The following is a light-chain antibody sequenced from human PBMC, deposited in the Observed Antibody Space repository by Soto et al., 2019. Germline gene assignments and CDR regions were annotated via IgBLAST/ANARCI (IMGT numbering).Light chain of an antibody. J-gene: IGLJ3*02. CDR2: EVT. Sequence: QLVLTQPASVSGSPGQSITISCTGTSSDVGNYNYVSWYQLHPGKAPKLMIYEVTNRPSGVSDRFSGSKSGNTASLTVSGLQAEDEGDYYCSSYVRSSSSWVFGGGTKVTVL. CDR1: SSDVGNYNY. V-gene: IGLV2-14*01. CDR3: SSYVRSSSSWV.